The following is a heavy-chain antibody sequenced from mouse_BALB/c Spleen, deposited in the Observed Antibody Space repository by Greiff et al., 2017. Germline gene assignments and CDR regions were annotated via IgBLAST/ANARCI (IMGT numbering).Heavy chain of an antibody. J-gene: IGHJ3*01. CDR1: GFTFSSYA. Sequence: EVMLVESGGGLVKPGGSLKLSCAASGFTFSSYAMSWVRQSPEKRLEWVAEISSGGSYTYYPDTVTGRFTISRDNAKNTLYLEMSSLRSEDTAMYYCARAQTARATWFAYWGQGTLVTVSA. CDR3: ARAQTARATWFAY. D-gene: IGHD3-2*01. CDR2: ISSGGSYT. V-gene: IGHV5-9-4*01.